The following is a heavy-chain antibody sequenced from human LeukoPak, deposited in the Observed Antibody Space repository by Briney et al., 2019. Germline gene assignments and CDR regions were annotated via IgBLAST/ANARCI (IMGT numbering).Heavy chain of an antibody. J-gene: IGHJ3*02. CDR3: ARVFVDTAMVTAFDI. V-gene: IGHV1-18*01. Sequence: ASVKVSCKDSGYTFTSYGISWVRQAPGQGLEWMGWISAYNGNTNYAQKLQGRVTMTTDTSTSTAYMELRSLRSDDTAVYYCARVFVDTAMVTAFDIWGQGTMVTVSS. CDR1: GYTFTSYG. CDR2: ISAYNGNT. D-gene: IGHD5-18*01.